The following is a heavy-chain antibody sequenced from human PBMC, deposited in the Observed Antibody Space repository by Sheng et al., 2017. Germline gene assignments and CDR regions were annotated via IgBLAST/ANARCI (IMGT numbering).Heavy chain of an antibody. J-gene: IGHJ4*02. CDR3: ARDLRGMSNHFDN. D-gene: IGHD6-13*01. Sequence: QVQLVQSGAEVKKPGSSVKVSCKASGDTFRSYVIAWVRQAPGQRLEWMGRIVVTLQKTHYAEKFQGRVAISADEGTNTAHMELFSPTSDDTAVYYCARDLRGMSNHFDNWGQGTLVTVSS. CDR1: GDTFRSYV. CDR2: IVVTLQKT. V-gene: IGHV1-69*11.